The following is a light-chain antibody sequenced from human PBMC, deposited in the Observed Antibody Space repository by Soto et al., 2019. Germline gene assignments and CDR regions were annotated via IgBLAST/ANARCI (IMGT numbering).Light chain of an antibody. J-gene: IGKJ1*01. CDR1: QSISSW. CDR2: TAS. V-gene: IGKV1-5*03. CDR3: QHYNSYSGA. Sequence: DIQMTQSPATLSGSVGDRATITCRASQSISSWLAWYQQKPGQAPKLLIYTASTLKSGVPSRFSGSGSGTEFTLTISSLQPDDFATYYCQHYNSYSGAFGQGTKVELK.